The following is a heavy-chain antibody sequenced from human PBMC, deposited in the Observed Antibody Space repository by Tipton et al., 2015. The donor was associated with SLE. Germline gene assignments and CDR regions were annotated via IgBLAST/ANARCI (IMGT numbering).Heavy chain of an antibody. CDR1: GSSSTSGFF. CDR3: ARFRDEYYYYAMDV. V-gene: IGHV4-38-2*02. J-gene: IGHJ6*02. CDR2: IYHSGST. Sequence: TLSLTCTVSGSSSTSGFFWAWIRQPPGKGLELIGTIYHSGSTNYNPSLKSRVTISMDTSKNQFSLKLNSVTAADTAVYYCARFRDEYYYYAMDVWGQGTTVTVSS.